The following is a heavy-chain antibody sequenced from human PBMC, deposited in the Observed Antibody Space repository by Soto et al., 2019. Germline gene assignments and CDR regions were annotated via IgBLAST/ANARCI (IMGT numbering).Heavy chain of an antibody. V-gene: IGHV1-69*12. CDR1: GGSLSNYG. J-gene: IGHJ6*02. D-gene: IGHD3-22*01. CDR2: IIPVFGTP. Sequence: QVQLVQSGAEVKKPGSSVKVSCKASGGSLSNYGISWVRQAPGQGLEWMGAIIPVFGTPNYAKKFQYRVTITAVESTTTVYMEVRSLTSEDTAVYYCARGDATKIVVTTYYAMDVWGQGTTVTVSS. CDR3: ARGDATKIVVTTYYAMDV.